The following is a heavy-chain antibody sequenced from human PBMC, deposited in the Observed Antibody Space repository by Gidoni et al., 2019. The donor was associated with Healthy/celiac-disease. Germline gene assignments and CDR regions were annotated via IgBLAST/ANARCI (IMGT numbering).Heavy chain of an antibody. Sequence: QLQLQESGPGLVKPSETLSLTCTVSGGSISSSSYYWGWTRQPPGKGLEWIGSIYYSGSTYYNPSLKSRVTISVDTSKNQFSLKLSSVTAADTAVYYCARGPSIVVVPAAIKNYYYGMDVWGQGTTVTVSS. CDR1: GGSISSSSYY. D-gene: IGHD2-2*01. CDR2: IYYSGST. CDR3: ARGPSIVVVPAAIKNYYYGMDV. J-gene: IGHJ6*02. V-gene: IGHV4-39*07.